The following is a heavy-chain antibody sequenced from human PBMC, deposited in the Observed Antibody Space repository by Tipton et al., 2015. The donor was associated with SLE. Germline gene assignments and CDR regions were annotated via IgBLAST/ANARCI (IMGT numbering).Heavy chain of an antibody. CDR1: GYSISIGSYY. CDR2: VYITGRT. D-gene: IGHD6-13*01. V-gene: IGHV4-61*02. CDR3: ARRPGYSSSFFDY. J-gene: IGHJ4*02. Sequence: TLSLTCAVSGYSISIGSYYWSWIRQPAGKGLEWIGRVYITGRTNYSPSLKSRVTISVDTSKNQFSLKLSSVTAADTAVYYCARRPGYSSSFFDYWGQGTLVTVSS.